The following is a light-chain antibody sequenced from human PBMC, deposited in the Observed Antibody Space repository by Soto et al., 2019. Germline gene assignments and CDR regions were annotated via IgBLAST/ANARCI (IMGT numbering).Light chain of an antibody. V-gene: IGKV1-39*01. J-gene: IGKJ2*01. CDR1: QSISSY. CDR2: AAS. Sequence: DIQMTQSPSSLSASVGDRVTITCRASQSISSYLNWYQQKPGKAPKLLIYAASSLQSGVPSRFSGSGSGTDFTLTISSLQPEEFATYYCQQSYSTHLVTYTFGQGTKLEIK. CDR3: QQSYSTHLVTYT.